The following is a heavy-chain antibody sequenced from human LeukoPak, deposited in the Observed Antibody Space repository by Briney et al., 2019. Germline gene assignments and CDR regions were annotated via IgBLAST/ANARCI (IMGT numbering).Heavy chain of an antibody. CDR2: ISSSSSYI. CDR3: ARDYDFWSGYYTGIFDY. Sequence: GSLRLSCAASGFTFSSYSMNWVRQAPGKGLEWVSSISSSSSYIYYADSVKGRFTISRDNAKNSLYLQMNSLRAEDTAVYYCARDYDFWSGYYTGIFDYWGQGTLVTVSS. D-gene: IGHD3-3*01. CDR1: GFTFSSYS. V-gene: IGHV3-21*01. J-gene: IGHJ4*02.